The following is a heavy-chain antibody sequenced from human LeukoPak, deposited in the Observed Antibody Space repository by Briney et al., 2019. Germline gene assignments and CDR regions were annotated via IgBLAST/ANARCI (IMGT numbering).Heavy chain of an antibody. CDR1: GGSISSFY. CDR2: IYVSGST. J-gene: IGHJ4*01. V-gene: IGHV4-4*07. Sequence: SETLSLTCTVSGGSISSFYWSWIRQTAGKGLEWIGRIYVSGSTNYNPSLQSRVTMSVDTSKKQISLKMRSVTAADTAVYYCARAMVRGNHWFDNWGQEPWSPSPQ. D-gene: IGHD3-10*01. CDR3: ARAMVRGNHWFDN.